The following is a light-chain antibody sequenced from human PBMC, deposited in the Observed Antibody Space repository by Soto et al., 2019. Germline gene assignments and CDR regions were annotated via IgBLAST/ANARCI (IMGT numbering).Light chain of an antibody. Sequence: DIQMTQSPSSLSASVGDRVTITCRASQSISSYLNWYQQKPGKAPKLLIYAASSLQSGVPSRFSVSGSGTDFTLSIRSRQPDDFATYYGQQSYSTPPNTFGQGTKLEIK. CDR1: QSISSY. J-gene: IGKJ2*01. CDR2: AAS. CDR3: QQSYSTPPNT. V-gene: IGKV1-39*01.